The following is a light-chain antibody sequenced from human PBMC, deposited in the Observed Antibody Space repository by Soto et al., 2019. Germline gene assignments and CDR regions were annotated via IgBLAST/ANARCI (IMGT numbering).Light chain of an antibody. CDR3: QQYNTYSLT. CDR1: QSTSTW. Sequence: DIQMTQSPSTLSGSVGDRVTITCRASQSTSTWLAWYQQHPGKAPKLLIYDASILESGIPSRFSGSGSGTEFTLTISSLQPDDFATYYCQQYNTYSLTFGQGTKVDIK. J-gene: IGKJ1*01. V-gene: IGKV1-5*01. CDR2: DAS.